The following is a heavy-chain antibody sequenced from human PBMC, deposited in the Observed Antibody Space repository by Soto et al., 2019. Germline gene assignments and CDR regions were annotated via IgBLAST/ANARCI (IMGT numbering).Heavy chain of an antibody. CDR2: ISDDGDNR. D-gene: IGHD3-3*01. CDR1: GFTFSSYA. V-gene: IGHV3-23*01. CDR3: AKGLAFGVLINFDY. Sequence: PGGSLRLSCVASGFTFSSYAMSWVLQAPGKGLEWVSAISDDGDNRHYADSVKGRFTVSRDNSKNTLCLQMNNLRTEDTAVYYCAKGLAFGVLINFDYWGRGTLVTVSS. J-gene: IGHJ4*02.